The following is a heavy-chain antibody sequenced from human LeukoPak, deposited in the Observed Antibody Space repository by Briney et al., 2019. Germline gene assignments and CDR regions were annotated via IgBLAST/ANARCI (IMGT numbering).Heavy chain of an antibody. CDR2: KYYSGST. J-gene: IGHJ6*03. CDR3: ARQIYYMDV. Sequence: SETLSLTCTVSGGSISSSRYYGGWIRQPPGTGLEWIGSKYYSGSTYYNPSLKNRVTISVDTSKNQFSMKLSSVTAADTAVYYCARQIYYMDVWGKGTTVTISS. V-gene: IGHV4-39*01. CDR1: GGSISSSRYY.